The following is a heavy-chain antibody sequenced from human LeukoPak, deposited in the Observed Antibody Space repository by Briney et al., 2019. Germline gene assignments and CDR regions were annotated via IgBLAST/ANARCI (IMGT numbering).Heavy chain of an antibody. Sequence: ASVKVSCKASGYRFTGYYIHWARQAPGQGLEWMGWINPNSGGTNYAQKFQGRVTMTRDTSVSTAYMEVSSLRSEDTAVYYCASGVPDYYGMDVWGQGTTVTVSS. J-gene: IGHJ6*02. V-gene: IGHV1-2*02. CDR3: ASGVPDYYGMDV. CDR2: INPNSGGT. D-gene: IGHD3-10*01. CDR1: GYRFTGYY.